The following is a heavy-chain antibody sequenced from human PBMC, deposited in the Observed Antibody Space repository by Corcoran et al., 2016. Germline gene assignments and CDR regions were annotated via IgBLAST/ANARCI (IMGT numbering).Heavy chain of an antibody. J-gene: IGHJ5*02. V-gene: IGHV4-34*01. CDR1: GVSFGGYY. Sequence: QMQLQQWGAGLLQPSETLSLTCAVYGVSFGGYYWSWIRQPAGKGLGWIGEINHSGSTNYNPSLKSRVTISVNTSKNQFSLKLSYVTAADTAVYYCARVQAAAGTGWFDPWGQGTLVTGSS. CDR2: INHSGST. D-gene: IGHD6-13*01. CDR3: ARVQAAAGTGWFDP.